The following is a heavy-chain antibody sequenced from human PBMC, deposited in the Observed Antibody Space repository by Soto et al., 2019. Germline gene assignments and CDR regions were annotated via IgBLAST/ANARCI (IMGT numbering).Heavy chain of an antibody. J-gene: IGHJ6*02. CDR1: GFTFSDYE. CDR3: ARDRSGSSGYYGMDV. D-gene: IGHD3-10*01. CDR2: ISSSGGTI. V-gene: IGHV3-48*03. Sequence: SGGSLRLSCAASGFTFSDYEMNWVRQAPGKGLEWVSYISSSGGTIKYADSVKGRFTISRDNSKNMLYLQMNSLRAEDTAVYYCARDRSGSSGYYGMDVWGQGTTVTVSS.